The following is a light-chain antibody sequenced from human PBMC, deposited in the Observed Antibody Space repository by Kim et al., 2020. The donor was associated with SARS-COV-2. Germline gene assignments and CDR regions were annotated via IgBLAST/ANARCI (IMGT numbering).Light chain of an antibody. CDR1: QSISTH. J-gene: IGKJ2*01. Sequence: DIQMTQSPSSLSASVGDRITITCRASQSISTHLHWYQQKSGKAPKLLIYAASNLQSGVPLRFSGSGSGTDFTLTISSLQPEDFATYYCQQSYRSPRTFGKGTKLEI. V-gene: IGKV1-39*01. CDR3: QQSYRSPRT. CDR2: AAS.